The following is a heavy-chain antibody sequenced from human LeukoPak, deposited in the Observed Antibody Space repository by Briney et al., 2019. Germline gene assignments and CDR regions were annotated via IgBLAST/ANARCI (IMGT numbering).Heavy chain of an antibody. Sequence: ASVKVSCKTSGYSFTDYYMHWVRQAPEQGLEWMGWINPNSGGTSAAQKFQGRVTMTRDTSITTVYMEVSWLTSDGTAIYYCARADRLHGGPYLIGPWGQGTLVTVSS. D-gene: IGHD2-21*01. CDR2: INPNSGGT. CDR1: GYSFTDYY. V-gene: IGHV1-2*02. J-gene: IGHJ5*02. CDR3: ARADRLHGGPYLIGP.